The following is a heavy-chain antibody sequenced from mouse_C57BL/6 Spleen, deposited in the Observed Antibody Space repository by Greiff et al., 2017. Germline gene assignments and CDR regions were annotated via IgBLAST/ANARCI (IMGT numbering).Heavy chain of an antibody. CDR3: ARGEGYFDV. CDR2: ISYDGSN. Sequence: DVHLVESGPGLVKPSQSLSLTCSVTGYSITSGYYWNWIRQFPGNKLEWMGYISYDGSNNYNPSLKNRISITRDTSKNQFFLKLNSVTTEDTATYYCARGEGYFDVWGTGTTVTVSS. V-gene: IGHV3-6*01. CDR1: GYSITSGYY. J-gene: IGHJ1*03.